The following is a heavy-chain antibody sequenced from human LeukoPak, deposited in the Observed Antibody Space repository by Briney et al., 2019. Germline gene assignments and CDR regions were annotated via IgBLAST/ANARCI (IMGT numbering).Heavy chain of an antibody. J-gene: IGHJ4*02. CDR3: ARGSYGPWD. CDR1: GFTFSDHY. CDR2: TRNKVNSYTT. Sequence: PGGSLRLSCAASGFTFSDHYIDWVRQAPGKGLEWVARTRNKVNSYTTAYAASVKGRFTISRDNAKNSLYLQMNSLRAEDTAVYYCARGSYGPWDWGQGTLVTVSS. D-gene: IGHD5-18*01. V-gene: IGHV3-72*01.